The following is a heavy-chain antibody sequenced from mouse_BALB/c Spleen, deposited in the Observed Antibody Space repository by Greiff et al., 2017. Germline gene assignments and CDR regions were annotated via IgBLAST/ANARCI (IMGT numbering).Heavy chain of an antibody. J-gene: IGHJ4*01. D-gene: IGHD2-3*01. CDR1: GFNIKDTY. CDR3: AGDDVSRYAMDY. CDR2: IDPANGNT. Sequence: VQLQQSGAELVKPGASVKLSCTASGFNIKDTYMHWVKQRPEQGLEWIGRIDPANGNTKYDPKFQGKATITADTSSNTAYLQLSSLTSEDTAVYYCAGDDVSRYAMDYWGQGTPVTVSS. V-gene: IGHV14-3*02.